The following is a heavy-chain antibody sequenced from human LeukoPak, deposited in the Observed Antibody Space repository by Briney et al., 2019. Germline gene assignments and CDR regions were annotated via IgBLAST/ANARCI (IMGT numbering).Heavy chain of an antibody. J-gene: IGHJ1*01. D-gene: IGHD3-22*01. Sequence: PVKISCKASGGTFSSYAISWVRQAPGQGLEWMGRIIPIFGIANYAQKFQGRVTITADKSTSTAYMELSSLRSEDTAVYYCARGPWYYDSSGPSDRYFQHWGQGTLVTVSS. CDR2: IIPIFGIA. V-gene: IGHV1-69*04. CDR1: GGTFSSYA. CDR3: ARGPWYYDSSGPSDRYFQH.